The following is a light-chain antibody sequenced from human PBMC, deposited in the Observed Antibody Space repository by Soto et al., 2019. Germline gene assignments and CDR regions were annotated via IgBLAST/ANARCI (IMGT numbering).Light chain of an antibody. CDR1: ESVASNY. J-gene: IGKJ1*01. CDR3: QQYHSWPPRT. Sequence: EIVLTQSPGTLSLSPGERATLSCRASESVASNYLAWYQHKPGQAPRLLFFGASNRATGIPDRFSGSGSGTEFTLTISSLQSEDFAVYYCQQYHSWPPRTFGQGTKVDIK. CDR2: GAS. V-gene: IGKV3-20*01.